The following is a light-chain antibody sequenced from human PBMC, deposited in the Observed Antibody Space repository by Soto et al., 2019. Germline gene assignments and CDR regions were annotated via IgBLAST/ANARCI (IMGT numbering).Light chain of an antibody. V-gene: IGLV2-14*01. CDR3: SSYTISSTSRV. CDR2: EVS. J-gene: IGLJ1*01. Sequence: QSIISAAACVSGSPGQSIAISCNGTSSDVGGYNYVSWYQQHPGKAPKLMIYEVSNRPSGVSNRFSGSKSGNTASLTISGLQAEDEADYYCSSYTISSTSRVSGPGTKVTVL. CDR1: SSDVGGYNY.